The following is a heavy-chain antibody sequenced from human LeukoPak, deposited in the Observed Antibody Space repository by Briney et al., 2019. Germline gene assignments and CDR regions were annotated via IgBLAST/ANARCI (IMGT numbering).Heavy chain of an antibody. CDR1: GGSISSYY. Sequence: SETLSLTCTVSGGSISSYYWSWIRQPPGKGLEWIGYIYYSGSTNYNPSLKSRVTISVDTSKNQFSLKLSSVTAADTAVYYCARVPWFGLTKKYYFDYWGQGTLVTVSS. V-gene: IGHV4-59*12. D-gene: IGHD3-10*01. J-gene: IGHJ4*02. CDR3: ARVPWFGLTKKYYFDY. CDR2: IYYSGST.